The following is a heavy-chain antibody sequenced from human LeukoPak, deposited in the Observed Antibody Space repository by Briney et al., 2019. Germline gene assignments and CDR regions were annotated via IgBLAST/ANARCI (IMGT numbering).Heavy chain of an antibody. CDR3: ARSTGYSSGWPSGFIDY. CDR1: GFTFSSYA. V-gene: IGHV3-23*01. CDR2: ISGSGGST. Sequence: VGSLRLSCAASGFTFSSYAMNWVRQAPGKGLEWVSGISGSGGSTYYADSVKGRFTISRDNSKNTLYLQMNSLRAEDTAVYYCARSTGYSSGWPSGFIDYWGQGTLVTVSS. D-gene: IGHD6-19*01. J-gene: IGHJ4*02.